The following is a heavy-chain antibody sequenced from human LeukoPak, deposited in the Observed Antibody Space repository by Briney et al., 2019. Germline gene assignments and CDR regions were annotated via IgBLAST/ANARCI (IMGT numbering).Heavy chain of an antibody. V-gene: IGHV1-2*02. CDR1: GYTFTGHY. D-gene: IGHD3-9*01. J-gene: IGHJ4*02. CDR3: ARDSRYDILTGYYGY. CDR2: INPNSGGT. Sequence: ASVKVSCKASGYTFTGHYMHWVRQAPGQGLEWMGWINPNSGGTNYAQKFQGRVTMTRDTSISTAYMELSRLRSDDTAVYYCARDSRYDILTGYYGYWGQGTLVTVSS.